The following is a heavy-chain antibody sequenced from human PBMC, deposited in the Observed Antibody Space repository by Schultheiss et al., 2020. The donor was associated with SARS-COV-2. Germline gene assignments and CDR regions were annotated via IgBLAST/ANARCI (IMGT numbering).Heavy chain of an antibody. Sequence: GGSLRLSCAASGFTFSSYWMSWVRQAPGKGLEWVGRIKSKTDGGTTDYAAPVKGRFTISRDDSKNTLYLQMNSLKTEDTAVYYCTTDLAWKGYYYYYGMDVWGQGTTVTVSS. CDR2: IKSKTDGGTT. CDR1: GFTFSSYW. CDR3: TTDLAWKGYYYYYGMDV. D-gene: IGHD1-1*01. V-gene: IGHV3-15*01. J-gene: IGHJ6*02.